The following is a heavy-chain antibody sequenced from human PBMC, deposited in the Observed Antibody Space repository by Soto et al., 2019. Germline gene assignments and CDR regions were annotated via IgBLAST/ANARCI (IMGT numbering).Heavy chain of an antibody. D-gene: IGHD6-13*01. CDR3: AREGGSSSWYLDYYGMDV. J-gene: IGHJ6*02. CDR1: GFTFSSYA. Sequence: GGSLRLSCAASGFTFSSYAMHWVRQAPGKGLEWVAVISYDGSNKYYADSVKGRFTISRDNSKNTLYLQMNSLRAEETAVYYGAREGGSSSWYLDYYGMDVWGQGTTVTVSS. CDR2: ISYDGSNK. V-gene: IGHV3-30-3*01.